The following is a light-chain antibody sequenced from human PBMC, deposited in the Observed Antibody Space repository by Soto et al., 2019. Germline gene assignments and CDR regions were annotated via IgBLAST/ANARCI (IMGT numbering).Light chain of an antibody. CDR1: SGDVGGYDY. CDR3: SSHTSGSTRV. Sequence: QSVLTQPASVSGSPGQSIAISCTGTSGDVGGYDYVSWYQQHPDKAPKLMIYEVTKRPSWVSNRFSGSKSGNTASLTISGLAPEDKADYYCSSHTSGSTRVFGSGTKLTVL. V-gene: IGLV2-14*01. CDR2: EVT. J-gene: IGLJ2*01.